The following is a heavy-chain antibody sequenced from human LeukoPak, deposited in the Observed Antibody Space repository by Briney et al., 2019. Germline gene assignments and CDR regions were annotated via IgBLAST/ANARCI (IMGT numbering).Heavy chain of an antibody. J-gene: IGHJ4*02. D-gene: IGHD5-12*01. CDR3: ARLTGYSGYDPDY. CDR1: GDTFTGYY. Sequence: ASVKVSCKASGDTFTGYYMQWVREAPGQGLEWMGWINPNSGGTNYAQKFQGWVTMTRDTSISTAYMELSRLRSDDTAVYYCARLTGYSGYDPDYWGQGTLVTVSS. V-gene: IGHV1-2*04. CDR2: INPNSGGT.